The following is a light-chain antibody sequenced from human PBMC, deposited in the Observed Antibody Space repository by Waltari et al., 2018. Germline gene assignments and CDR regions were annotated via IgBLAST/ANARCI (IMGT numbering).Light chain of an antibody. CDR2: DAS. CDR1: QSISSY. CDR3: QQRSKSFT. Sequence: EIVLKQSPATLSLSPWDSATLSCRASQSISSYLAWYQQKPGQAPRLLIYDASTRATGIPARFSGSGSVTEFTLTISSLEPEDFAIYYCQQRSKSFTFGPGTKVDMK. V-gene: IGKV3-11*01. J-gene: IGKJ3*01.